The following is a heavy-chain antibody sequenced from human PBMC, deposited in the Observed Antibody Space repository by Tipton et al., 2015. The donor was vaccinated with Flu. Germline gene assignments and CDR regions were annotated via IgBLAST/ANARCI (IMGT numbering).Heavy chain of an antibody. V-gene: IGHV4-39*07. J-gene: IGHJ5*01. CDR1: GGSISRSHYS. CDR2: IYYSGTT. Sequence: TLSLTCTVSGGSISRSHYSWGWIRQPPGKGLEWIGNIYYSGTTYYNPSLKSRVTISVDTSKNQFSLRLTSMTAADTAVYYCAKVKFGWVESWAQGTLVTVSS. D-gene: IGHD3-16*01. CDR3: AKVKFGWVES.